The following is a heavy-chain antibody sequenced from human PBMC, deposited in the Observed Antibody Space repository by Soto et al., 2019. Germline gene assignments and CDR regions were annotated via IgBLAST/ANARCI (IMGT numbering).Heavy chain of an antibody. V-gene: IGHV1-69*01. Sequence: QVQLVQSGAEVKKPGSSVKVSCKASGGTFSSYAISWVRQAPGQGLEWMGGIIPIFGTANYAQKFQGRVTITADESTSTAYLELSSLRSEDTAVYYCARVSDKDMVRTPGAFDICGQGKMVTVSS. CDR1: GGTFSSYA. J-gene: IGHJ3*02. CDR2: IIPIFGTA. CDR3: ARVSDKDMVRTPGAFDI. D-gene: IGHD5-18*01.